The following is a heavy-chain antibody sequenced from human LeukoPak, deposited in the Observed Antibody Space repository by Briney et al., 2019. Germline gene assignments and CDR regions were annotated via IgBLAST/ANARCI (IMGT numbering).Heavy chain of an antibody. J-gene: IGHJ4*02. CDR3: ARGLRRFGFVDY. D-gene: IGHD3-10*01. CDR2: IYYSGST. V-gene: IGHV4-39*07. CDR1: CGSISSSSYY. Sequence: SETLSLTCTVSCGSISSSSYYWGWIRQPPGKGLEWIGSIYYSGSTYYNPSLKSRVTISVDTSKNQFSLKLSSVTAADTAVYYCARGLRRFGFVDYWGQGTLVTVSS.